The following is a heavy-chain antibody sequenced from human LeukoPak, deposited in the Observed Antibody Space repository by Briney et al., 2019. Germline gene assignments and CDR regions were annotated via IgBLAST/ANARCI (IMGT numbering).Heavy chain of an antibody. CDR2: ISAYNGDT. J-gene: IGHJ4*02. CDR3: GRGPYCSGATCYSQYFDY. CDR1: GYTFITYG. V-gene: IGHV1-18*01. Sequence: GASVKVSCKASGYTFITYGISWVRQAPGQGLEWMGWISAYNGDTKYSQKLQGRVTMTTDTSTSTAYMELRSLRSDDTAAYYCGRGPYCSGATCYSQYFDYWGQGTLVTVSS. D-gene: IGHD2-15*01.